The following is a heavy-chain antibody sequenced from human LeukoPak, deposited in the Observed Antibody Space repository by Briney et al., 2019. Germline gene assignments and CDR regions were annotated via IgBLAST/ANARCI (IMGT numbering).Heavy chain of an antibody. V-gene: IGHV4-31*03. D-gene: IGHD5-24*01. CDR3: AGGDRDPYFDY. CDR2: IDYCGST. CDR1: GGSINRGGYY. J-gene: IGHJ4*02. Sequence: SQTLSLTCTVSGGSINRGGYYWSWIRQHPGKGLEWIGYIDYCGSTYYNPSLKSRVTILVDTSKNQFSLKLSSVTAADTAVYYCAGGDRDPYFDYWGKGSLVTVSS.